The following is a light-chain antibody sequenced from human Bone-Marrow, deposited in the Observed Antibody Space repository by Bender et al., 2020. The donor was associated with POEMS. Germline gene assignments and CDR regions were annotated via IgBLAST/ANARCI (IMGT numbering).Light chain of an antibody. CDR2: GYN. J-gene: IGLJ3*02. Sequence: QSVLTQPPSVSAAPGQMVTISCSGSSSNIGKNYVSWYQQLPGTAPKLLIYGYNNRPSGVPDRFSGSKSGTSASLAITGLQAEDEGDYYCQSYDNSLGGWVFGGGTKLTVL. CDR3: QSYDNSLGGWV. V-gene: IGLV1-40*01. CDR1: SSNIGKNYV.